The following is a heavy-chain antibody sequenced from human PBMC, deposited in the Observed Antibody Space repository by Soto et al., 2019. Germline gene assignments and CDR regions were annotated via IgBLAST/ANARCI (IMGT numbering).Heavy chain of an antibody. J-gene: IGHJ4*02. D-gene: IGHD1-26*01. CDR2: IKAIHAGGTT. Sequence: EVQLVESGGGLVEPGGSIRLSCVASSGFTFTRAYMTWVRQAPGKGLEWVGRIKAIHAGGTTDYATSVKGRFTISRDDSKNTLYLEMNSLKSEDTSVYYCATEGGYPGSNFYGAYWGQGVLVTVSS. V-gene: IGHV3-15*01. CDR1: GFTFTRAY. CDR3: ATEGGYPGSNFYGAY.